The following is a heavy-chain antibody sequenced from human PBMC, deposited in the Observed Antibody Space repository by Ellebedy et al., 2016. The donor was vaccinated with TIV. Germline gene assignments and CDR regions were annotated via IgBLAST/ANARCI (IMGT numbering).Heavy chain of an antibody. J-gene: IGHJ4*02. CDR1: GFTFSTYS. CDR2: MSGTSSYV. CDR3: ARVHGDYRIDY. D-gene: IGHD4-17*01. Sequence: GGSLRLSCAASGFTFSTYSMNWGRQAPGKGLEWVSSMSGTSSYVHYADSVEGRFTISRDNAKNSLYLHMSSLRVEDTAVYYCARVHGDYRIDYWGPGTLVTVSS. V-gene: IGHV3-21*06.